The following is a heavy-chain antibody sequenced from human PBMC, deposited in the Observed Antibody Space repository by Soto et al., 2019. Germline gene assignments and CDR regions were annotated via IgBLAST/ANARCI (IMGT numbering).Heavy chain of an antibody. D-gene: IGHD6-19*01. V-gene: IGHV3-11*01. Sequence: QVQLVESGGALVKTGGSLRLSCVASGFSFSDYYISWVRQAPGKGLEWISYISGSSSNIYYADSVKGRFTISRDNAENSVFLQMNNLRAEDTARYYCAKMTSTGWYDPVFHWGQGTLVTVSS. CDR2: ISGSSSNI. CDR3: AKMTSTGWYDPVFH. CDR1: GFSFSDYY. J-gene: IGHJ4*02.